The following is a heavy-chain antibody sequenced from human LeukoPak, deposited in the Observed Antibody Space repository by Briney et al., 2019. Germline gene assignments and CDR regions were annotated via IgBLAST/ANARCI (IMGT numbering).Heavy chain of an antibody. CDR1: GFIVSSNY. Sequence: GGSLRLSCAASGFIVSSNYMSWVRQAPGKGLEWVSVIYSGVTTYYADSVKGRFTISRDNSKNTLYLQMNSLRAEDTAVYYCARDSSAPSSRVRGVIPFDYWGQGTLVTVSS. V-gene: IGHV3-53*01. CDR2: IYSGVTT. J-gene: IGHJ4*02. D-gene: IGHD3-10*01. CDR3: ARDSSAPSSRVRGVIPFDY.